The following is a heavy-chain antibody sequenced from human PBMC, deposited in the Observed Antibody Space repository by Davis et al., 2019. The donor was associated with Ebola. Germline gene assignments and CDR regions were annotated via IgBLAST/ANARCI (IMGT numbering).Heavy chain of an antibody. CDR3: ARSSYTWYFSGMDV. Sequence: ASVKVSCKASGYTFTSYAMNWVRQAPGQGLEWMGWININTGNPTYAQGFTGRFVFSLDTSVSTAYLQITSLKAEDTTVYYCARSSYTWYFSGMDVWGKGTTVTVSS. V-gene: IGHV7-4-1*02. CDR1: GYTFTSYA. CDR2: ININTGNP. D-gene: IGHD2-2*01. J-gene: IGHJ6*04.